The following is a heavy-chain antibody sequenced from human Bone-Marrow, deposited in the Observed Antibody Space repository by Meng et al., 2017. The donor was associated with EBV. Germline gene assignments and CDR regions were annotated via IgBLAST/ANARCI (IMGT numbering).Heavy chain of an antibody. CDR1: GYTFSSFT. Sequence: QIQLVQSGGGVQQPGASVRVSCKTSGYTFSSFTLNWVRQVPGQGFEWVGWIHGYSANTHYAQKFHGRVNMSTDTSTDTSYMELKNLRPDDTAIYYCVRFSNYVLDHWGQGTLVTVSS. V-gene: IGHV1-18*01. D-gene: IGHD3-10*01. CDR2: IHGYSANT. CDR3: VRFSNYVLDH. J-gene: IGHJ4*02.